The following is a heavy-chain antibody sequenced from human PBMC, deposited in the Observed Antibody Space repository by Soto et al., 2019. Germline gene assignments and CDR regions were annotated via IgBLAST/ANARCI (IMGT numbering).Heavy chain of an antibody. CDR2: IYYSGYA. Sequence: PSETLSLTCTVSGASISSTRYYWGWIRQPPGQGLEWIGSIYYSGYAYYNPSLKSRATISVDTSRDQFSLNLRSMTAADTAVYYCARPTSTDLRDPFDIWGQGIMVTVSS. D-gene: IGHD4-17*01. J-gene: IGHJ3*02. V-gene: IGHV4-39*01. CDR3: ARPTSTDLRDPFDI. CDR1: GASISSTRYY.